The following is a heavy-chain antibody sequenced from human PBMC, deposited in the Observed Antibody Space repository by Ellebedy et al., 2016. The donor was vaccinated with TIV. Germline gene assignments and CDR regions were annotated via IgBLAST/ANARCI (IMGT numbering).Heavy chain of an antibody. CDR1: GDSISGRHW. Sequence: MPSETLSLTCAVSGDSISGRHWWSWVRQPPGKGLQWIAEIHHSGSTNYNPSLKSRVTISLDMSKNQFSLKLDSTTAADTAIYYCARNFDYWGQGALVTDSS. V-gene: IGHV4-4*02. J-gene: IGHJ4*02. CDR2: IHHSGST. CDR3: ARNFDY.